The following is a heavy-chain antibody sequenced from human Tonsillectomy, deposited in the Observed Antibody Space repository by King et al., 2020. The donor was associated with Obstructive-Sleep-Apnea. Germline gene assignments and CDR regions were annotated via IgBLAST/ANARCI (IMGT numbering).Heavy chain of an antibody. CDR2: IKKKSDGGTT. CDR1: GFTVSNAW. Sequence: QLVQSGGGLVKPGGSLRLSCAASGFTVSNAWMSWVCQAPGKGLEWVVRIKKKSDGGTTDYAAPVKGRFTISRDDSKNTLYLQMNSLKTEDTAVYYCTRDYDILTGYYYGAFDIWGQGTMVTVSS. CDR3: TRDYDILTGYYYGAFDI. J-gene: IGHJ3*02. D-gene: IGHD3-9*01. V-gene: IGHV3-15*01.